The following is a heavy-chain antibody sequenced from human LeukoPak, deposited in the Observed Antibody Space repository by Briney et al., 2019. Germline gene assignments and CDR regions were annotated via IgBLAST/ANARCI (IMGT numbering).Heavy chain of an antibody. J-gene: IGHJ4*02. D-gene: IGHD1-7*01. V-gene: IGHV1-18*01. Sequence: ASVKVSCKASGYTFTSYGISWVRQAPGQGLEWMGWISAYNGNTNYAQKLQGRVTITTDTSTSTAYMELRSLRSDDTAVYYCARDGLRYNWNYDAFDYWGQGTLVTVSS. CDR2: ISAYNGNT. CDR1: GYTFTSYG. CDR3: ARDGLRYNWNYDAFDY.